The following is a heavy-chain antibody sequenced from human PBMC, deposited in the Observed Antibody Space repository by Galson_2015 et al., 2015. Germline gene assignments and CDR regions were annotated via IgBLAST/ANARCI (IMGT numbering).Heavy chain of an antibody. V-gene: IGHV3-48*01. CDR1: GFTFSSYS. CDR2: ISSSSNTI. J-gene: IGHJ4*02. CDR3: AREKLLNY. D-gene: IGHD2/OR15-2a*01. Sequence: SLRLSCAASGFTFSSYSMNWVRQAPGKGLEWVSYISSSSNTIYYADSVKGRFTISRDNAKNSLYLQMNSLRAEDTAVYYCAREKLLNYWGQGTLVTVSS.